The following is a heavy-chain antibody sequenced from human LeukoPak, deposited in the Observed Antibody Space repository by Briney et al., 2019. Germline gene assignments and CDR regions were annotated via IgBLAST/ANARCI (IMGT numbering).Heavy chain of an antibody. D-gene: IGHD1-26*01. CDR3: ARDISGSYFRAGGY. CDR2: INPNSGGT. Sequence: SVKVSCKASGYTFTGYYMHWVRQAPGQGLEWMGWINPNSGGTNYAQKFQGRVTVTRDTSISTAYMELSRLRSDDTAVYYCARDISGSYFRAGGYWGQGTLVTVSS. V-gene: IGHV1-2*02. CDR1: GYTFTGYY. J-gene: IGHJ4*02.